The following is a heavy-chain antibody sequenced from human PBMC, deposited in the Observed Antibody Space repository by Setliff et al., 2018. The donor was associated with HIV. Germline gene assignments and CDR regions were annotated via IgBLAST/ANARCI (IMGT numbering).Heavy chain of an antibody. V-gene: IGHV3-33*01. J-gene: IGHJ4*02. CDR3: ATLARFAPDY. CDR1: GFTFSDFN. CDR2: IWIDGNRK. Sequence: GGSLRLSCAMSGFTFSDFNIYWVRQSPAKGLEWVALIWIDGNRKEYADSVKGRFTISRDNSKNTVYLQMSTLRAEDTAIYSCATLARFAPDYWSQGTQVTVSS.